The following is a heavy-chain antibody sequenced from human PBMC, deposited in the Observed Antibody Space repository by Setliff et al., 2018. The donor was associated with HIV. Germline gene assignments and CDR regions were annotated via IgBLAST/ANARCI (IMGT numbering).Heavy chain of an antibody. V-gene: IGHV1-69*10. CDR2: IIPILGIA. J-gene: IGHJ4*02. CDR3: ARRHEDGYIGY. CDR1: GGTFSSYA. Sequence: SVKVSCKASGGTFSSYAISWVRQAPGQGLEWMGGIIPILGIANYAQKFQGRVTITADESTSTAYMELSSLRSEDTAVYYCARRHEDGYIGYWGQGTLVTVSS.